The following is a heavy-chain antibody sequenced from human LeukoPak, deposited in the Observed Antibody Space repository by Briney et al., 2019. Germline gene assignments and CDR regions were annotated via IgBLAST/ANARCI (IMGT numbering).Heavy chain of an antibody. CDR3: ARDMADKREGFYYYYYMDV. V-gene: IGHV3-21*01. CDR1: GFTFSSYS. CDR2: ISSSSSYI. D-gene: IGHD5-24*01. J-gene: IGHJ6*03. Sequence: PGGSLRLSCAASGFTFSSYSMNWVRQAPGKGLEWVSSISSSSSYIYYADSVKGRFTISRDNAKNSLYLQMNSLRAEDTAVYYCARDMADKREGFYYYYYMDVWGKGTTVTVSS.